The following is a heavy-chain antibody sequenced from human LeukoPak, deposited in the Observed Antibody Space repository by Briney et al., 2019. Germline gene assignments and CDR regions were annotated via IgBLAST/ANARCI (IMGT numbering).Heavy chain of an antibody. CDR1: GFTFDDYA. V-gene: IGHV3-9*01. J-gene: IGHJ3*02. CDR2: ISWNSGSI. D-gene: IGHD3-9*01. CDR3: AKALSYYDVLTGYNHDAFDI. Sequence: GGSLRLSCAASGFTFDDYAMHWVRQAPGKGLEWVSGISWNSGSIGYADSVKGRFTISRDNAKNSLYLQMNSLRAEDTALYYCAKALSYYDVLTGYNHDAFDIWGQGTMVTVSS.